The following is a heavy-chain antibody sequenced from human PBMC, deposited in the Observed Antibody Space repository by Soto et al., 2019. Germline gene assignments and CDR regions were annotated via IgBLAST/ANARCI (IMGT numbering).Heavy chain of an antibody. CDR3: ARAPYDFWSGYPFPLFDY. V-gene: IGHV3-53*01. CDR2: IYSGGST. CDR1: GFTVSSNY. Sequence: GGSLRLSCAASGFTVSSNYMSWVRQAPGKGLEWVSVIYSGGSTYYADSVKDRFTISRDNSKNTLYLQMNSLRAEDTAVYYCARAPYDFWSGYPFPLFDYWGQGTLVTVSS. D-gene: IGHD3-3*01. J-gene: IGHJ4*02.